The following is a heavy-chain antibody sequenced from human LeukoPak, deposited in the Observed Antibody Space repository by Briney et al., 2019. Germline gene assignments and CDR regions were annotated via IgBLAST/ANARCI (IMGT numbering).Heavy chain of an antibody. CDR1: GFTFSSYG. Sequence: GGSLRLSCAASGFTFSSYGMHWVRQAPGEGLEWVAVISYDGSNKYYADSVKGRFAISRDNSKNTLYLQMNSLRAEDTAVYYCAKVRPRFGELSRPYFDYWGQGTLVTVSS. CDR2: ISYDGSNK. J-gene: IGHJ4*02. V-gene: IGHV3-30*18. CDR3: AKVRPRFGELSRPYFDY. D-gene: IGHD3-10*01.